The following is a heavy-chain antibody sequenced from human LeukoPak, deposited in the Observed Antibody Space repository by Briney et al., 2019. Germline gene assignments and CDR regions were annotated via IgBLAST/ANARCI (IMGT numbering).Heavy chain of an antibody. CDR2: INPSGST. D-gene: IGHD3-9*01. CDR1: GGSFSGYY. Sequence: SETLSLTCAVYGGSFSGYYWSWVRHPPGKGLEWSWEINPSGSTNYTPSPKRRVTISVDRSKTQCSLNLSAVTAAGTAVYYCARVYFSLLGPWGQGTLVTGSS. V-gene: IGHV4-34*01. J-gene: IGHJ5*02. CDR3: ARVYFSLLGP.